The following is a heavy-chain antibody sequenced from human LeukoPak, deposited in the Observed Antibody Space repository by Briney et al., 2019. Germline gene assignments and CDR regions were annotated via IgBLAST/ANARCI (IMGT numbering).Heavy chain of an antibody. J-gene: IGHJ4*02. CDR3: ARGMDSGPFDY. Sequence: SVKVSCKASGGTFSSYAISWVRRAPGQGLEWMGRIIPILGIANYAQKFQGRVTITADKSTSTAYMELSSLRSEDTAVYYCARGMDSGPFDYWGQGTLVTVSS. CDR2: IIPILGIA. V-gene: IGHV1-69*04. D-gene: IGHD3-10*01. CDR1: GGTFSSYA.